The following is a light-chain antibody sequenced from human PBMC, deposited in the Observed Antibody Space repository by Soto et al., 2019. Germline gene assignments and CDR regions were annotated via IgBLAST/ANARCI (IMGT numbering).Light chain of an antibody. CDR3: QQYFNSPYMYT. Sequence: DIVLTQSPGILSLSPGDRATLSCRSSESVRSTYLAWYQQKRGQAPRLLIYEASSRASGIPDRFSGSGSGKDFTLTISKVEPEDLAVYYCQQYFNSPYMYTFGQGTVLEI. V-gene: IGKV3-20*01. CDR1: ESVRSTY. J-gene: IGKJ2*01. CDR2: EAS.